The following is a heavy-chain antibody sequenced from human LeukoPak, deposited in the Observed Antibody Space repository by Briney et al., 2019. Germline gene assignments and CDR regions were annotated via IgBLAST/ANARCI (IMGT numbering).Heavy chain of an antibody. CDR2: IRSNANSYAT. CDR3: AKDAKRTMMVVVPTGRPYYFDY. J-gene: IGHJ4*02. CDR1: GFTFSGSA. V-gene: IGHV3-73*01. Sequence: GGSLRLSCAASGFTFSGSAMHWVRQASGKGLEWVGRIRSNANSYATAYAASVKGRFTISRDDSKNTAYLQMNSLKTEDTAVYYCAKDAKRTMMVVVPTGRPYYFDYWGQGTLVTVSS. D-gene: IGHD3-22*01.